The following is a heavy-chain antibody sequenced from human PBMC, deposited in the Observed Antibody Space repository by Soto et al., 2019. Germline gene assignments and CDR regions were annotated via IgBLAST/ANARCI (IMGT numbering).Heavy chain of an antibody. CDR3: ASMGTATIFKGD. Sequence: ASVKVSCKASGYTFTGYYIHWVRQAPGEGLEWMGWVNPNSGGTNYAQKFQGRVTMTSDTSIRTAHMEIRRLRYDDTAVYFCASMGTATIFKGDWGQGTQVTVSS. J-gene: IGHJ4*02. CDR2: VNPNSGGT. CDR1: GYTFTGYY. D-gene: IGHD3-3*01. V-gene: IGHV1-2*02.